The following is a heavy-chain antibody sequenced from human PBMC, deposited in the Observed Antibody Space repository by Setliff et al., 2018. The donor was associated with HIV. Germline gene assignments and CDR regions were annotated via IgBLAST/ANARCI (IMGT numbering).Heavy chain of an antibody. CDR2: IIPIRGIA. CDR3: ARNALDCSGSTCYAGDVYFDY. J-gene: IGHJ4*02. V-gene: IGHV1-69*10. CDR1: GDIFSSSA. D-gene: IGHD2-15*01. Sequence: SVKVSCKGSGDIFSSSAISWVRQAPGQGLEWMGGIIPIRGIANTAQKFQGRVTITADKSTTTVYMDLSSLRSEETAVYYCARNALDCSGSTCYAGDVYFDYWGQGILVTVSS.